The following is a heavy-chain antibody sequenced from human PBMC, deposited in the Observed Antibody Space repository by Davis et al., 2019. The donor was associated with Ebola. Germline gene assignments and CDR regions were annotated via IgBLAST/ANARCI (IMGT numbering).Heavy chain of an antibody. V-gene: IGHV4-59*01. Sequence: PGGSLRPSCTVSGGSISSYYWSWIRQPPGKGLEWIGYIYYSGSTNYNPSLKSRVTISVDTSKNQFSLKLSSVTAADTAVYYCARERKDSNYYYYMDVWGKGTTVTVSS. CDR1: GGSISSYY. CDR2: IYYSGST. CDR3: ARERKDSNYYYYMDV. D-gene: IGHD4-11*01. J-gene: IGHJ6*03.